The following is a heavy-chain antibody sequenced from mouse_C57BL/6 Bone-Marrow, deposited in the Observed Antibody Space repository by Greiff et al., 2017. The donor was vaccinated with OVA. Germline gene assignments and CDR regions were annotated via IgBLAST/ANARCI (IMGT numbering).Heavy chain of an antibody. Sequence: EVQGVESGGGLVKPGGSLKLSCAASGFTFSSYTMSWVRQTPEKRLEWVATISGGGGNTYYPDSVKGRFTISRDNAKNTLYLQMSSLRSEDTALYYCARRFAYWGQGTLVTVSA. CDR3: ARRFAY. V-gene: IGHV5-9*01. J-gene: IGHJ3*01. CDR1: GFTFSSYT. CDR2: ISGGGGNT.